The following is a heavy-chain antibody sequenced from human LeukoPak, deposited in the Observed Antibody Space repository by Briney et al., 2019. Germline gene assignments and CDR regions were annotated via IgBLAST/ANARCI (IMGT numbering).Heavy chain of an antibody. Sequence: PGGSLRLSCAASGFTFSNYWMTWVRQAPGKGLEWVANINRDGSERYYVDSVKGRFTISRDNSKNTLYLQMNSLGAEDTAVYYCAKELYYDSSGYPSAFDYWGQGTLVTVSS. D-gene: IGHD3-22*01. J-gene: IGHJ4*02. V-gene: IGHV3-7*03. CDR2: INRDGSER. CDR1: GFTFSNYW. CDR3: AKELYYDSSGYPSAFDY.